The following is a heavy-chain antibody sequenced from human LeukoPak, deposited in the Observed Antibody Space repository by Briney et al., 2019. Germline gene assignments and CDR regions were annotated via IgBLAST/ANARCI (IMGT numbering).Heavy chain of an antibody. CDR3: ARARQWLVPDY. CDR1: GGSLRGYH. J-gene: IGHJ4*02. D-gene: IGHD6-19*01. Sequence: SETLSLTCAVYGGSLRGYHWRWIRQPPGKGLEGIGYIYYSGRTNYNPSVKSRVTISVDPSKNQFSLKVSSVTAAQPAVYCCARARQWLVPDYWGQRTLVTVSS. V-gene: IGHV4-59*01. CDR2: IYYSGRT.